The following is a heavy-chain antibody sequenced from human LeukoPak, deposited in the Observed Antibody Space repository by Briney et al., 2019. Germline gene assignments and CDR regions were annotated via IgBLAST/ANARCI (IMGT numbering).Heavy chain of an antibody. CDR2: IIPIFGTA. CDR1: GGTFSSYA. V-gene: IGHV1-69*05. Sequence: GASVKVSCKASGGTFSSYAISWVRQAPGQGLEWMGGIIPIFGTANYAQKFQGRVTMTRDTSISTAYMELSRLRSDDTAVYYCARGLISGSYSLFDYWGQGTLVTVSS. D-gene: IGHD1-26*01. CDR3: ARGLISGSYSLFDY. J-gene: IGHJ4*02.